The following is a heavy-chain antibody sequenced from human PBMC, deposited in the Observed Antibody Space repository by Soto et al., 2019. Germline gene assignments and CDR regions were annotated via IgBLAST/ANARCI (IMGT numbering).Heavy chain of an antibody. Sequence: GGSLRLSCAASGFTFSSYAMSWVRQAPGKGLDWVSAISGSGGSTYYADSVKGRFTISRDNSKNTLYLQMNSLRAEDTAVYYCAKGSYDFWSGYYSSYYMDVWGKGTTVTVSS. D-gene: IGHD3-3*01. CDR2: ISGSGGST. J-gene: IGHJ6*03. CDR3: AKGSYDFWSGYYSSYYMDV. V-gene: IGHV3-23*01. CDR1: GFTFSSYA.